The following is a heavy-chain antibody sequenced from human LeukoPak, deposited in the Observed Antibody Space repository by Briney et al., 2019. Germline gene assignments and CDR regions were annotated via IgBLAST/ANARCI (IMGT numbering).Heavy chain of an antibody. CDR2: INPTGDYT. CDR3: ARDHSIDDKSWWLDP. Sequence: ASVKVSCKTSGDTFTRNWMHWIRQGPGQGLEWTGVINPTGDYTMYAQKFQGRVIVTRDMSSNTDYMELGSLRSDDTAVYYCARDHSIDDKSWWLDPWGQGTLVTVSS. V-gene: IGHV1-46*01. D-gene: IGHD1-1*01. J-gene: IGHJ5*02. CDR1: GDTFTRNW.